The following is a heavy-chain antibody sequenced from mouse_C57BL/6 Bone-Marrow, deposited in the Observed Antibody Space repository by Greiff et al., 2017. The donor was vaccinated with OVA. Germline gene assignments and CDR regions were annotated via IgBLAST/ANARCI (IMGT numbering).Heavy chain of an antibody. J-gene: IGHJ4*01. CDR3: ARRYGNFYAMDY. D-gene: IGHD2-10*02. Sequence: EASRVDFSRYWMSWVRRAPGKGLEWIGEINPDSSTINYAPSLKDKFIISRDNAKNTLYLQMSKVRSEDTALYYCARRYGNFYAMDYWGQGTSVTVSS. CDR1: RVDFSRYW. CDR2: INPDSSTI. V-gene: IGHV4-1*01.